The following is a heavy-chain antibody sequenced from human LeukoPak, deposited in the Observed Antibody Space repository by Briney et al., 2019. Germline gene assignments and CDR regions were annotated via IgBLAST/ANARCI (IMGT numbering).Heavy chain of an antibody. CDR1: GGSISSYH. CDR3: ARDSQLGTFDY. CDR2: IYDSGST. Sequence: PSETLSLTCTVSGGSISSYHWSWFRQAPGKGLEWIGYIYDSGSTNFNPSLKGRVTISVDKSKNQFSLKLSSVTAADTAVYYCARDSQLGTFDYWGQGTLVTVSS. D-gene: IGHD7-27*01. J-gene: IGHJ4*02. V-gene: IGHV4-59*12.